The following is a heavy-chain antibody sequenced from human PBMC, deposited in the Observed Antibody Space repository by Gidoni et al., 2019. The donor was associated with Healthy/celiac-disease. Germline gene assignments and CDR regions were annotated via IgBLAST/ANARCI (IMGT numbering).Heavy chain of an antibody. CDR3: ARGYDFWSGFLGY. CDR2: IYYSGST. V-gene: IGHV4-59*01. D-gene: IGHD3-3*01. Sequence: QVQLQESGPGLVKPSETLSLTCTVSGGSISSYYWGWIRQPPGKGLEWIGYIYYSGSTNYNPSLKSRVTISGDTSKNQFSLKLSSVTAADTAVYYCARGYDFWSGFLGYWGQGTLVTVSS. J-gene: IGHJ4*02. CDR1: GGSISSYY.